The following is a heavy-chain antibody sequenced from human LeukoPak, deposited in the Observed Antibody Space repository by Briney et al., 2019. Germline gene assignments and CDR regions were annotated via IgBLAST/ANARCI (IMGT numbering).Heavy chain of an antibody. J-gene: IGHJ4*02. V-gene: IGHV4-38-2*02. D-gene: IGHD5-24*01. CDR2: IYHSGST. CDR3: ARSTKDGYIYFDY. CDR1: GYSISSGYY. Sequence: SETLSLTCTVSGYSISSGYYWGWIRQPPGKGLEWIGSIYHSGSTYYNPSLKSRVTISVDTSKNQFSLKLSSVTAADTAVYYCARSTKDGYIYFDYWGQGTLVTVSS.